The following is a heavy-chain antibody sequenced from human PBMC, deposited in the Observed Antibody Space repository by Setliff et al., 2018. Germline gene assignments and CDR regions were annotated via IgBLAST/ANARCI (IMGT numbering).Heavy chain of an antibody. CDR1: GGTFSSYA. J-gene: IGHJ4*02. D-gene: IGHD3-22*01. CDR3: ASDYDSSGYLVY. Sequence: SVKVSCKASGGTFSSYAISWVRQAPGQGLEWMGGIIPILGIANYAQKFQGRVTITTDESTSTAYMELSSMRSEDTAVYYCASDYDSSGYLVYWGQGTLVTVSS. V-gene: IGHV1-69*10. CDR2: IIPILGIA.